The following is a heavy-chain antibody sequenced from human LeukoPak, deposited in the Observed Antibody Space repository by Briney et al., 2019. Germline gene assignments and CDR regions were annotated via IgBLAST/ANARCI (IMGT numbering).Heavy chain of an antibody. CDR2: TYYRSKWYN. V-gene: IGHV6-1*01. Sequence: SQTLSLTCAISGDSVSSNSAAWNWIRQSPSRGLEWLGSTYYRSKWYNDYAVSVKSRITINPDTSKNQFSLQLNSATPEDTAVYYCARGVRITMVRGVIIPPRFDPWGQGTTVTVSS. D-gene: IGHD3-10*01. CDR3: ARGVRITMVRGVIIPPRFDP. CDR1: GDSVSSNSAA. J-gene: IGHJ6*02.